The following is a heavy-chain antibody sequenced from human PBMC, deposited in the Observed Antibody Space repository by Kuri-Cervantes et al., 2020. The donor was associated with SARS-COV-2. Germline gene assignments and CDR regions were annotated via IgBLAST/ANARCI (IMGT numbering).Heavy chain of an antibody. Sequence: GESLKISCAASGXXXSSYAMSWVRQAPGKGLEWVSAISGSGGSTXYAXSVKGRFTISRDNSRNTLYLXXNSLRAEDTAVYYCAKAGKXEGYYSSTSXXLDSDYWGQGTLVTVSS. D-gene: IGHD2-2*01. CDR2: ISGSGGST. J-gene: IGHJ4*02. V-gene: IGHV3-23*01. CDR1: GXXXSSYA. CDR3: AKAGKXEGYYSSTSXXLDSDY.